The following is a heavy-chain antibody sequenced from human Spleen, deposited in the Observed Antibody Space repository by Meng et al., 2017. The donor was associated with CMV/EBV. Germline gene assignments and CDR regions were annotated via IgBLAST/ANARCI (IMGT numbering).Heavy chain of an antibody. D-gene: IGHD6-13*01. CDR2: IHHDGSRT. CDR1: GFTLISHW. CDR3: VRDVGQPGEGNTWYKWYDP. Sequence: GGSLRLSCTASGFTLISHWMHWVRQIPGKGLMWVADIHHDGSRTAYADSVKGRFTISRDNAKNTLFLQMNRLRAEDTSVYYCVRDVGQPGEGNTWYKWYDPWGQGTLVTVSS. V-gene: IGHV3-74*01. J-gene: IGHJ5*02.